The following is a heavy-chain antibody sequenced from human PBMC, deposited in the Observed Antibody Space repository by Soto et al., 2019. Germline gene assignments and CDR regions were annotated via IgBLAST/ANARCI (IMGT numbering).Heavy chain of an antibody. Sequence: ASVKVSCKASGYTFTSYGISWVRQAPGQGLEWMGWISAYNGNTNYAQKLQGRVTMTTDTSTSTAYMELRSLRSDDTAVYYCARDKDYDTSWSHDASDIWRQGTMVTVS. CDR1: GYTFTSYG. CDR3: ARDKDYDTSWSHDASDI. CDR2: ISAYNGNT. V-gene: IGHV1-18*01. J-gene: IGHJ3*02. D-gene: IGHD3-9*01.